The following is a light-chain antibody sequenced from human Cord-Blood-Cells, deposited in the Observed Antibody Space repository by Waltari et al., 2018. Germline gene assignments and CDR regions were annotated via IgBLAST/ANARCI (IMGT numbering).Light chain of an antibody. Sequence: QSALTQPRSVAGSPGQSATTSCTGTSSYVGGYNYVSWYQQHPGKAPKLMIYDVSKRPSGVPDRFSGSKSGNTASLTISGLQAEDEADYYCCSYAGSLFGGGTKLTVL. CDR3: CSYAGSL. CDR2: DVS. V-gene: IGLV2-11*01. J-gene: IGLJ2*01. CDR1: SSYVGGYNY.